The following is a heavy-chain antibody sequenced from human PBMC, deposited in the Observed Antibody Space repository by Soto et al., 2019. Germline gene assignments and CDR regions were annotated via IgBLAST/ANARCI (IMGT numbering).Heavy chain of an antibody. D-gene: IGHD1-1*01. V-gene: IGHV3-23*01. Sequence: EVQLLESGGGLVQPGGSLRLSCAASGFTFSNYAMSWVRQAPGKGLEWVSALPERGSSPYYADSVKGRFTISRDNAKNSLYLQMNSLRDEDTAVYYCARNGRLIEYAFDIWGQGTMVTVSS. CDR2: LPERGSSP. CDR1: GFTFSNYA. J-gene: IGHJ3*02. CDR3: ARNGRLIEYAFDI.